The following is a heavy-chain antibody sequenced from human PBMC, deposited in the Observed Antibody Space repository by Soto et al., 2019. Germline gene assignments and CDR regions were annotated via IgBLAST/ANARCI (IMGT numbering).Heavy chain of an antibody. D-gene: IGHD6-13*01. CDR2: IWYDGSNK. Sequence: GGSLRLSCAASGFTFSSYGMHWVRQAPGKGLEWVAVIWYDGSNKYYADSVKGRFTISRDNSKNTLYLQMNSLRAEDTAVYYCARVQGTYSSSWYDYYYYGMDVWGQGTTVTVSS. CDR3: ARVQGTYSSSWYDYYYYGMDV. CDR1: GFTFSSYG. V-gene: IGHV3-33*01. J-gene: IGHJ6*02.